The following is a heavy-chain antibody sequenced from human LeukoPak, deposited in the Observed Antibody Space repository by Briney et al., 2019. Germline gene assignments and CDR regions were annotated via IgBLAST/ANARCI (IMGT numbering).Heavy chain of an antibody. CDR3: AREGGCTTGSCYYFDT. CDR1: DDSIHTVLYY. D-gene: IGHD2-8*01. J-gene: IGHJ4*02. V-gene: IGHV4-61*02. Sequence: SETLSLTCTVSDDSIHTVLYYWSWVRQPAGKGLEWLGRLYGSGNINYNPSLQSRLTMSLDTSKNRFSLQLSSVTAADTAVYFCAREGGCTTGSCYYFDTWGLGTLVTVSS. CDR2: LYGSGNI.